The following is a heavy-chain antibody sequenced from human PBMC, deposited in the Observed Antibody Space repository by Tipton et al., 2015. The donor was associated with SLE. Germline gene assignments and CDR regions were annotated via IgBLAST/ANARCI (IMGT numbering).Heavy chain of an antibody. CDR3: ARDERFYGSGSYTY. CDR2: IYYSGST. Sequence: LRLSCTVSGGSISSYYWSWIRQPPGKGLEWIGYIYYSGSTNYNPSLKSRVTISVDTSKNQFSLKLSSVTAADTAVYYCARDERFYGSGSYTYWGQGTLVTVSS. D-gene: IGHD3-10*01. CDR1: GGSISSYY. V-gene: IGHV4-59*12. J-gene: IGHJ4*02.